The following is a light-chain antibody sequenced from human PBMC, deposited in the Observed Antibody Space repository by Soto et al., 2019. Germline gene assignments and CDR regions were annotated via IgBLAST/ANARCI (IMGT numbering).Light chain of an antibody. Sequence: EIVLTQSPGTLSLSPGERATLSCRVSQSVSSSYLAWYQQKPGQAPRLLIYGASSRATGIPDRFSGSGSGTDFTLTFSRLEPEDVAVYYCQQYGSSFWTFGQGTKVEIK. CDR2: GAS. J-gene: IGKJ1*01. V-gene: IGKV3-20*01. CDR1: QSVSSSY. CDR3: QQYGSSFWT.